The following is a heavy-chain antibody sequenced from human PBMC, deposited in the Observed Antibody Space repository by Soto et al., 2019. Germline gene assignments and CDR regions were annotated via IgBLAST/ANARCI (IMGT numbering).Heavy chain of an antibody. CDR3: AKGVSDYCMDV. CDR2: ISYDGSNK. J-gene: IGHJ6*02. Sequence: QVQLVESGGGVVQPGMSLRLSCAASGFTFSSYGMHWVRQAPGKGLEWVAVISYDGSNKYYADSVKGRFTISSDNAKNTLYLQMTSLRAEDTALYYCAKGVSDYCMDVWGQGTTVTVAS. V-gene: IGHV3-30*18. CDR1: GFTFSSYG. D-gene: IGHD6-13*01.